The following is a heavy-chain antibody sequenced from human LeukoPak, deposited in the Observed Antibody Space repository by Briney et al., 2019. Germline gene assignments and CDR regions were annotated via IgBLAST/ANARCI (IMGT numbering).Heavy chain of an antibody. CDR1: EFTFSSNA. CDR2: ISGSGGST. V-gene: IGHV3-23*01. Sequence: GGTRKRSCAASEFTFSSNAMSWVRQTQVKGLKLVSAISGSGGSTYYADSVKGRFTISRDNSKNTLYLQMNSLRAEDTAVYYCAKDCGPLLYFSCSKQKTAYEMDVWGQGTTVTVSS. CDR3: AKDCGPLLYFSCSKQKTAYEMDV. J-gene: IGHJ6*02. D-gene: IGHD3-9*01.